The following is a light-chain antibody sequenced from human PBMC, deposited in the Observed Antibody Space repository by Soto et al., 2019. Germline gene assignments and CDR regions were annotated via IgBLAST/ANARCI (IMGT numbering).Light chain of an antibody. CDR3: QQYNSDSGLT. Sequence: DIQMTQSPSTLSASVGDRVTITCRASQSISSWLAWYQQKPGKAPKLLIHTAATLDSGVPSRFSGSGSGIQLPLTISSLQPDDFATYYCQQYNSDSGLTFGGGTKVAIK. V-gene: IGKV1-5*03. CDR1: QSISSW. CDR2: TAA. J-gene: IGKJ4*01.